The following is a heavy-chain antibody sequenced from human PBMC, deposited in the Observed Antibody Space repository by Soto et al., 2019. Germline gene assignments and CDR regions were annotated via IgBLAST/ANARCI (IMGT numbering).Heavy chain of an antibody. CDR2: IYHTGST. Sequence: QVQLQESGPGLVKPSETLSVTCTVSSGSFRSYYWNWIRQSPGKGLEWIGYIYHTGSTNYNPSLKSSIATSVDTSKNQLSLRLTSVTATDTAVYYCATNSQSAGVSSGLNYYFYYMDVWGKGTTVTVSS. V-gene: IGHV4-59*08. CDR3: ATNSQSAGVSSGLNYYFYYMDV. J-gene: IGHJ6*03. CDR1: SGSFRSYY. D-gene: IGHD6-25*01.